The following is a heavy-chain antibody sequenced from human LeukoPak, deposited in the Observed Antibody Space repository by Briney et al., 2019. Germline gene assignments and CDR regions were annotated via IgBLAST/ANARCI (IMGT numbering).Heavy chain of an antibody. CDR2: LYDDGTT. CDR3: ARELLYHYYEY. D-gene: IGHD2-2*01. Sequence: AGGSLRLSCEVSGFTVSRHFMSWVRQVPGKGLDWVSVLYDDGTTHYADSVKGRFTISRDTSQNILYLEMNSLRADDTAVYYCARELLYHYYEYWGQGTLVTVSA. J-gene: IGHJ4*02. V-gene: IGHV3-53*01. CDR1: GFTVSRHF.